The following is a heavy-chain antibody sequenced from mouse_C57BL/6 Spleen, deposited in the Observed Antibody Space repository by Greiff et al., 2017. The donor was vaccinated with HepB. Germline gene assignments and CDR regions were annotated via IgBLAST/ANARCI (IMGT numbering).Heavy chain of an antibody. Sequence: VQLQQPGAELVRPGTSVKLSCKASGYTFTSYWMHWVKQRPGQGLEWIGVIDPSDSYTNYNQKFKGKATLTVDTSSSTAYMQLSSLTSEDSAVYYCASFTTVVATDWAWFAYWGQGTLVTVSA. CDR2: IDPSDSYT. CDR1: GYTFTSYW. V-gene: IGHV1-59*01. D-gene: IGHD1-1*01. CDR3: ASFTTVVATDWAWFAY. J-gene: IGHJ3*01.